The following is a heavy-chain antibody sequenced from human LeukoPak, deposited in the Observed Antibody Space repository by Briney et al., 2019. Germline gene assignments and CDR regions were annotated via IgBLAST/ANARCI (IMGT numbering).Heavy chain of an antibody. CDR2: ISAYNGNT. D-gene: IGHD2-15*01. J-gene: IGHJ5*02. V-gene: IGHV1-18*01. CDR1: GYTLTSYG. CDR3: AREVHESYCSGGSCYSSYWFDP. Sequence: ASVKVSCKASGYTLTSYGISRVRQAPGQGLEWMGWISAYNGNTNYAQKLQGRVTMTTDTSTSTAYMELRSLRSDDTAVYYCAREVHESYCSGGSCYSSYWFDPWGQGTLVTVSS.